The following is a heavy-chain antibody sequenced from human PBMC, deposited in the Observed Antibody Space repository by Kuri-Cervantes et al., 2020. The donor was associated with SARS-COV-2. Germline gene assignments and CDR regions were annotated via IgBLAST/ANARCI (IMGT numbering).Heavy chain of an antibody. CDR3: AKDRVGVQGF. CDR1: GFNFSRTD. CDR2: ISHDGKNK. D-gene: IGHD2-21*01. J-gene: IGHJ4*02. Sequence: GGSLRLSCAASGFNFSRTDMHWVRQAPGKGLEWVAVISHDGKNKKCIASGKGRFTISRDNSQNTLYLHMKSLRSEDTAMYYCAKDRVGVQGFWGQGTQVTVSS. V-gene: IGHV3-30*18.